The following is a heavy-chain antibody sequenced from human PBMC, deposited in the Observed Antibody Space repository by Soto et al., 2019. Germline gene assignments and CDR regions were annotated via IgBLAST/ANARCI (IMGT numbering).Heavy chain of an antibody. CDR2: IYYSGST. CDR1: GGSISSYY. V-gene: IGHV4-59*12. D-gene: IGHD2-8*01. CDR3: AKDLIARRYFDY. J-gene: IGHJ4*02. Sequence: SETPSLTCTVSGGSISSYYWSWIRQPPGKGLEWIGYIYYSGSTNYNPSLKSRVTISVDTSKNQFSLKLSSVTAADTAVYYCAKDLIARRYFDYWGQGTLVTVSS.